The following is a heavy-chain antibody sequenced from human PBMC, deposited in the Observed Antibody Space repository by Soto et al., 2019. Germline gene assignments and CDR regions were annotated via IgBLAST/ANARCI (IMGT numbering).Heavy chain of an antibody. CDR2: ISGSGGST. CDR1: GFTFSSYA. V-gene: IGHV3-23*01. J-gene: IGHJ4*02. CDR3: AKLGRHDFWSGYYTIPFDY. Sequence: GGSLRLSCAASGFTFSSYAMSWVRQAPGKGLEWVSAISGSGGSTYYADSVKGRFTISRDNSKNTLYLQMNSLRAEDTAVYYCAKLGRHDFWSGYYTIPFDYWGQGTLVTVSS. D-gene: IGHD3-3*01.